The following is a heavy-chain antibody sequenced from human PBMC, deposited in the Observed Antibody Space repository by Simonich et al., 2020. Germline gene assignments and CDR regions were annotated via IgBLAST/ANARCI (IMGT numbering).Heavy chain of an antibody. CDR2: IYYSGST. V-gene: IGHV4-39*01. J-gene: IGHJ3*02. CDR3: ARHAGFAFDI. D-gene: IGHD6-13*01. Sequence: QLQLQESGPGLVKPSETLSLTCTVSGGSISSSSYYWGWIRQPPGKGLEWSGSIYYSGSTYYNPSLKSRGTISVDTSKNKFSLKLSAVTAADTAVYYCARHAGFAFDIWGQGTMVTVSS. CDR1: GGSISSSSYY.